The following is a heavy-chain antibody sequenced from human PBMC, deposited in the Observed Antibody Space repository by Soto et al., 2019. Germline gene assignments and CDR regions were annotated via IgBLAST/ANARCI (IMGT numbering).Heavy chain of an antibody. V-gene: IGHV1-18*01. CDR2: ISAYSGDT. D-gene: IGHD6-13*01. CDR3: AASSWYERWFDP. CDR1: GYTFSTHG. J-gene: IGHJ5*02. Sequence: QVQLVQSGAEVKKPGASVRVSCQASGYTFSTHGITWVRQAPGQGLEWMGWISAYSGDTNYAQKFQGRVTMTTDTSTSTAYMELRSLRSADTAVYYCAASSWYERWFDPWGQGTLVTVSS.